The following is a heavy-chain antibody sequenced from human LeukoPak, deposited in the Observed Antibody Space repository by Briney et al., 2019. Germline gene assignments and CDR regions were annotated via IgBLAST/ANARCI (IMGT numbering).Heavy chain of an antibody. CDR2: INGNGCST. CDR3: AREGSYLNSGGSYYLHWLDP. D-gene: IGHD3-22*01. CDR1: GFTFDDYG. V-gene: IGHV3-20*04. J-gene: IGHJ5*02. Sequence: RPGGSLRFSCAASGFTFDDYGMSWVRQAPGKGLEWGSGINGNGCSTGYADSVKGRFTISRDNAKNTLYLEMHSLRVEDTAIYYCAREGSYLNSGGSYYLHWLDPWGQGTLVAVSS.